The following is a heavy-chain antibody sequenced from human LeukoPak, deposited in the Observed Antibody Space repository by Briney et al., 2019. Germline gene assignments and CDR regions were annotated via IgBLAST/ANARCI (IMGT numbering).Heavy chain of an antibody. CDR2: IYTSGST. CDR3: ARDGRGYSYGYKAPDWYFDL. V-gene: IGHV4-61*02. Sequence: SETLSLTCTHSLGSISSGSYYWSWIRPPAGKGLEWIGRIYTSGSTNYNPSLKSRVTISVDTSKNQFSLTLSSVTAADTAVYYCARDGRGYSYGYKAPDWYFDLWGRGTLVTVSS. D-gene: IGHD5-18*01. CDR1: LGSISSGSYY. J-gene: IGHJ2*01.